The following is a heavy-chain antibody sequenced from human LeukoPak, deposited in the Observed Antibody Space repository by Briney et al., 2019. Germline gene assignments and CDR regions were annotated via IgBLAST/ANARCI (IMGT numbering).Heavy chain of an antibody. Sequence: SETLSLTCTVSGGSMDSYYWSWIRQSPGRGLEWIGCTYYSGSTYYAPSLKSRVTISVDTSKNQFSLKMTSVTAADTAVNYCARSSSYSSGWPSDNWGQGTLVTVSS. V-gene: IGHV4-59*01. D-gene: IGHD6-19*01. J-gene: IGHJ4*02. CDR3: ARSSSYSSGWPSDN. CDR1: GGSMDSYY. CDR2: TYYSGST.